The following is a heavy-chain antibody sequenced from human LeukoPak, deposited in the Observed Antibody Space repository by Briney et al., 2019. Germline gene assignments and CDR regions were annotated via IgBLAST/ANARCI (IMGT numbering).Heavy chain of an antibody. V-gene: IGHV3-74*01. CDR3: TRGLAGFYGFFDF. D-gene: IGHD3-9*01. CDR2: ISPDGSDT. J-gene: IGHJ4*02. CDR1: GFTFNSPW. Sequence: GGPLGPSCATPGFTFNSPWMHWVRQAPGKGLLWVPRISPDGSDTYYADSVKGRFTISRDNAENTLYLQMSSLRAEDTAMYYCTRGLAGFYGFFDFWGQGALVTVSS.